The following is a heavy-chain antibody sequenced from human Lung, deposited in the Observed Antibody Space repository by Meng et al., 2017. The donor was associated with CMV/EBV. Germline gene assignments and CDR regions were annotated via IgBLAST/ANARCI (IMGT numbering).Heavy chain of an antibody. V-gene: IGHV5-51*01. D-gene: IGHD6-6*01. CDR3: ARRGEDSSLPDYYFYGMDV. CDR1: GCSFAKYW. J-gene: IGHJ6*02. CDR2: IYPGDPDI. Sequence: GESLKISCKGSGCSFAKYWIGWVRQMPGKGLEWMGIIYPGDPDIRYSPSFQGQVTISVDKSISTAYLQWRRLKTSDTAIYYCARRGEDSSLPDYYFYGMDVWGQGTTVTVSS.